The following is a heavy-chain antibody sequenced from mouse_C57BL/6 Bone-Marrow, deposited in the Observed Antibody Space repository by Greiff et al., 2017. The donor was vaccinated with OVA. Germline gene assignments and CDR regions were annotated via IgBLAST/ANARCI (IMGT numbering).Heavy chain of an antibody. J-gene: IGHJ3*01. CDR2: IDPSDSET. D-gene: IGHD2-4*01. CDR3: ARRCRLRRGFAY. Sequence: VKLQQPGAELVRPGSSVKLSCKASGYTFTSYWMHWVKQRPIQGLEWIGNIDPSDSETHYNQKFKDKATLTVDKSSSTAYMQLSSLTSEDSAVYYCARRCRLRRGFAYWGQGTLVTVSA. V-gene: IGHV1-52*01. CDR1: GYTFTSYW.